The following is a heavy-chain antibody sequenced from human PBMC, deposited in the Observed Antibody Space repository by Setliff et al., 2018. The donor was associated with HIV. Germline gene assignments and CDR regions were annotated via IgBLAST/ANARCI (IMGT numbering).Heavy chain of an antibody. CDR2: ISHSGST. CDR3: ARAGMGALRSLFDY. J-gene: IGHJ4*02. D-gene: IGHD1-26*01. Sequence: SETLSLTCAVYGGSFSHGYWSWIRQPPGKRLEWIGDISHSGSTNYNPSLKSRVTISVDTSKNQFSLKLNSVTAADTAIYYCARAGMGALRSLFDYWGQGTLVTVSS. CDR1: GGSFSHGY. V-gene: IGHV4-34*01.